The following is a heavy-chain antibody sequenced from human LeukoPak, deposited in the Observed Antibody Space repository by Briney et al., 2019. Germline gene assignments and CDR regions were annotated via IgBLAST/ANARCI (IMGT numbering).Heavy chain of an antibody. V-gene: IGHV4-59*08. J-gene: IGHJ4*02. CDR1: GASITTYS. CDR3: ARGEYYDS. Sequence: SETLSLTCIVSGASITTYSWNWIRQSSGKGLEWVGYFSLGGTTSYSSSLKSRVTISRDTSKNQLSLKVTSVTAADTAVYYCARGEYYDSWGQGTLVTVSS. D-gene: IGHD3-22*01. CDR2: FSLGGTT.